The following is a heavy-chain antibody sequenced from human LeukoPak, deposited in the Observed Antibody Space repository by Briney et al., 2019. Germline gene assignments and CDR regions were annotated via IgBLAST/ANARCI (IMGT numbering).Heavy chain of an antibody. J-gene: IGHJ3*02. D-gene: IGHD6-6*01. CDR3: AKESSSSSSGEAFDI. CDR2: ITSSSSYI. V-gene: IGHV3-21*04. CDR1: GFTFSSYS. Sequence: GGSLRLSCAASGFTFSSYSMNWVRQAPGKGLEWVSSITSSSSYIYYADSVKGRFTISRDNAKNSLYLQMNSLRAEGTAVYYCAKESSSSSSGEAFDIWGQGTMVTVSS.